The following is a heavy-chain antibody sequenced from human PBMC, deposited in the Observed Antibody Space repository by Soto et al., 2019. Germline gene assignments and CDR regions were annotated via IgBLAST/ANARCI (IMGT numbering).Heavy chain of an antibody. D-gene: IGHD6-13*01. CDR1: VFTFSNAW. V-gene: IGHV3-15*01. CDR2: IKSKTDGGTT. Sequence: GPLRLSCAASVFTFSNAWMSWVRQAPGKGLEWVGRIKSKTDGGTTDYAAPVKGRFTISRDDSKNTLYLQMNSLKTEDTAVYYCTTVGFEIAAAGTDYWGQGTLVTVSS. CDR3: TTVGFEIAAAGTDY. J-gene: IGHJ4*02.